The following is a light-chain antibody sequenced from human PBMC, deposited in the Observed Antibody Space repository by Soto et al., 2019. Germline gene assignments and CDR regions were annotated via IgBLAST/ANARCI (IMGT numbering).Light chain of an antibody. V-gene: IGKV1-5*03. CDR2: KAS. CDR1: QTISSS. J-gene: IGKJ2*01. Sequence: DIQMTQFPSTLSASIGDRVTITCRASQTISSSLAWYQQKPGKAPKLLIYKASNLETGVPSRFSGSGSGTEFALTISSLQPDDFATYYCQQYIRYSPYTFGNGTRLEIK. CDR3: QQYIRYSPYT.